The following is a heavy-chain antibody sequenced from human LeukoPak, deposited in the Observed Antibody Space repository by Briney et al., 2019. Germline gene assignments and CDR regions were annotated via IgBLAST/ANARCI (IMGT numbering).Heavy chain of an antibody. Sequence: PGGSLRLFCAASGFTFSSHSMNWVRQAPGKGLEWVSSISSSSSYIYYADSVKGRFTISRDNAKNSLYLQMNSLRAEDTAVYYCAREWELQGFDYWGQGTLVTVSS. CDR1: GFTFSSHS. CDR3: AREWELQGFDY. J-gene: IGHJ4*02. CDR2: ISSSSSYI. V-gene: IGHV3-21*01. D-gene: IGHD1-26*01.